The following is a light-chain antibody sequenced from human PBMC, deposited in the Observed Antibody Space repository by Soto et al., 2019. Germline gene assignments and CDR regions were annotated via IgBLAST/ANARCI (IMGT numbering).Light chain of an antibody. CDR2: DAS. Sequence: EIVMTHSPATLAVSPWEGATLSCRASESVSSKLVWYQKKPGQAPRLLIHDASTRATGIPARFSGSGSGTEFILTISSVESEDFAIYFCQHRSSWPPTFGGGTKVDI. CDR1: ESVSSK. J-gene: IGKJ4*01. V-gene: IGKV3-15*01. CDR3: QHRSSWPPT.